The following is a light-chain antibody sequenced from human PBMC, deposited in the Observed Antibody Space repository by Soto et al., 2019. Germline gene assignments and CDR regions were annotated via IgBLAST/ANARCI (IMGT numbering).Light chain of an antibody. J-gene: IGKJ1*01. V-gene: IGKV3-15*01. Sequence: IVMTQSPATLSVSPGERATLSCRASQSVGSNLAWYQQKPDQAPRLLIYGASTRATGIPARFSGSGSGTEFTLTISSLQSEDFAVYYCQQYNNWPPWTFGQGTKVEI. CDR1: QSVGSN. CDR3: QQYNNWPPWT. CDR2: GAS.